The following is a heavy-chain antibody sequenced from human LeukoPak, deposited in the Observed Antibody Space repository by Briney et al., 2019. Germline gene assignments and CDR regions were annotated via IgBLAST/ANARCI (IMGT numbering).Heavy chain of an antibody. J-gene: IGHJ4*02. CDR2: IIPILGIA. V-gene: IGHV1-69*04. CDR3: ARASMAAIFYFDH. Sequence: GASVKVSCKASGGTFSSYAISWLRQAPGQGLEWMGSIIPILGIANYAQKFQGRVTTTAVKSTSTAYMELSSLRTEDTAVYDCARASMAAIFYFDHWGQGTLVTASA. CDR1: GGTFSSYA. D-gene: IGHD2-2*02.